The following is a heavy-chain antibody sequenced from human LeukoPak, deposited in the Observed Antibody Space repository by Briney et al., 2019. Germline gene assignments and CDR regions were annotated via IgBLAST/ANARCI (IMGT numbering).Heavy chain of an antibody. J-gene: IGHJ5*02. CDR1: GGSISSGSYY. CDR2: IYTSGST. D-gene: IGHD6-19*01. Sequence: SETLSLTCTVSGGSISSGSYYWSWIRQPAGKGLEWIGRIYTSGSTNYNPSLKSRVTISVDTSKNQFSLKLSSVTAADTAVYYCARKQGYSSGWYRGNWFDPWGQGTLVTVSS. CDR3: ARKQGYSSGWYRGNWFDP. V-gene: IGHV4-61*02.